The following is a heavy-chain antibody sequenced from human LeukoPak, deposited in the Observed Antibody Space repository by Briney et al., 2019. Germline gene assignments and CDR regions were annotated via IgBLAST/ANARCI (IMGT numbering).Heavy chain of an antibody. Sequence: GGSLRLSCAASGFTFSSYGMHWVRQGPGKGLEWVAVISYDGSSKYYADSVKGRFTISRDNSKNTLYLQMSSLRAEDTAVYYCAKDGAVGWSGMDVWGQGTTVTVSS. V-gene: IGHV3-30*18. CDR3: AKDGAVGWSGMDV. CDR1: GFTFSSYG. CDR2: ISYDGSSK. D-gene: IGHD3-3*01. J-gene: IGHJ6*02.